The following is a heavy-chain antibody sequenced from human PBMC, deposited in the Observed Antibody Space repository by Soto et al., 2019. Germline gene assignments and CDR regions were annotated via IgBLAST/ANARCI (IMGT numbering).Heavy chain of an antibody. Sequence: PSETLSLTCAVSSGSISSTNWWSWVRQPPGKGLEWIGEIYHSGSTNYNPSLKSRVTMSVDKSKNQFSLKLSSVIAADTAVYYCAQMKYSSSYFDYWGQGTLVTVSS. D-gene: IGHD6-6*01. J-gene: IGHJ4*02. CDR1: SGSISSTNW. CDR2: IYHSGST. CDR3: AQMKYSSSYFDY. V-gene: IGHV4-4*02.